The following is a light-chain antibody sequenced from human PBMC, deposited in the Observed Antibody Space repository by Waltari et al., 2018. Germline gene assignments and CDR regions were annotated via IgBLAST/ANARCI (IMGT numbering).Light chain of an antibody. CDR1: SSDIGPSYF. CDR2: DVN. J-gene: IGLJ3*02. V-gene: IGLV2-14*03. CDR3: SAYTYSSPFAWA. Sequence: QSALTQPASVSGSPGQSITLSYTGTSSDIGPSYFVPWSQQHPGKAPKLIIFDVNKRPSGISDRFSGSKSGNTASLTISRLQTGDEADYFCSAYTYSSPFAWAFGGGTKVTVL.